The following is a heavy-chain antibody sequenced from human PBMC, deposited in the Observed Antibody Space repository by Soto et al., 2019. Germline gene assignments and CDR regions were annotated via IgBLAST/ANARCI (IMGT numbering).Heavy chain of an antibody. Sequence: SETLSLTCSVSGASISSRDYYWGWIRQTPGKGLEWIGNIDYNGVTYYNPSLKSRVTVSKDTSKNQFSLKVASVTAADTAIYFCARLVYDTRLNYMYFDFWGQGALVTVSS. V-gene: IGHV4-39*01. D-gene: IGHD3-10*01. CDR2: IDYNGVT. CDR1: GASISSRDYY. J-gene: IGHJ4*02. CDR3: ARLVYDTRLNYMYFDF.